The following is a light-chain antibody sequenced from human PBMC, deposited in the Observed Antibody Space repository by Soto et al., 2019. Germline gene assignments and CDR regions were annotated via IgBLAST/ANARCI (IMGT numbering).Light chain of an antibody. V-gene: IGKV3-15*01. J-gene: IGKJ4*01. CDR3: QQYNNWPLT. Sequence: EIVMTQSPATLSVSPGERATLSCRASQTVNNNLAWYQQKPGQAPRLLIYGASARSTGIPARFSGSGSGTEFTLTISSLQSEDFAVYYCQQYNNWPLTVGGGTNVEIK. CDR2: GAS. CDR1: QTVNNN.